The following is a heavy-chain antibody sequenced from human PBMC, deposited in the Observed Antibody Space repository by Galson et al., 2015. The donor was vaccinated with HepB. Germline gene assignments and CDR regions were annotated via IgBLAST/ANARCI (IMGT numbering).Heavy chain of an antibody. J-gene: IGHJ3*02. D-gene: IGHD6-19*01. V-gene: IGHV3-30*18. CDR1: GFTFSSYG. Sequence: SLRLSCAACGFTFSSYGMHWVRQAPGKGLEWVAVISYDGSNKYYADSVKGRFTISRDNSKNTLYLQMNSLRAEDTAVYYCAKEGGESIAVAGFAFDIWGQGTMVTVSS. CDR3: AKEGGESIAVAGFAFDI. CDR2: ISYDGSNK.